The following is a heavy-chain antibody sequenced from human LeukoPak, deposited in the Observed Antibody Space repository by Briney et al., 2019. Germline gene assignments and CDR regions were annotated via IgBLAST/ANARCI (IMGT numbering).Heavy chain of an antibody. V-gene: IGHV3-21*01. CDR2: ITSGSSYI. CDR3: ASVKFGSSSYYWYFDL. D-gene: IGHD3-22*01. J-gene: IGHJ2*01. Sequence: GGSLRLSCAASGFTFSSYSMNWVRQAPGKGLEWVSSITSGSSYIYYADTVKGRFTISRDNAKNSLYLQMNSLRAEDTAVYYCASVKFGSSSYYWYFDLWGRGTLVTVSS. CDR1: GFTFSSYS.